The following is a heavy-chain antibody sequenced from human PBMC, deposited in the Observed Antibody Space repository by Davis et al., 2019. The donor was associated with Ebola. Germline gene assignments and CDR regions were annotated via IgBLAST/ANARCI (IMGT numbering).Heavy chain of an antibody. J-gene: IGHJ4*02. V-gene: IGHV4-59*01. CDR2: IYYSGST. Sequence: SETLSLTCTVSGGSITSSYWSWIRQPPGKGLEWIGYIYYSGSTNYNPSLKSRVTISVDTSKNQFSLKLRSVTTADTAVYYCARLGEMYYFDYWGQGSLVTVSS. CDR1: GGSITSSY. D-gene: IGHD3-16*01. CDR3: ARLGEMYYFDY.